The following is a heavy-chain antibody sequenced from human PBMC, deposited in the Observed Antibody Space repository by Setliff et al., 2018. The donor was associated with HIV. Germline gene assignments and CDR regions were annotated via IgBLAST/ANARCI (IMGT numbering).Heavy chain of an antibody. CDR2: IYTSGST. CDR3: ARGGAVSADFDS. Sequence: SETLSLTCTVSGGSISSSSYYWVWIRQPPGKGLEWIGRIYTSGSTNYNPSLKSRVTMSVDTSKNQFSLKLSSVTAADTAVYFCARGGAVSADFDSWGQGTLVTVSS. V-gene: IGHV4-61*05. D-gene: IGHD3-16*01. CDR1: GGSISSSSYY. J-gene: IGHJ5*01.